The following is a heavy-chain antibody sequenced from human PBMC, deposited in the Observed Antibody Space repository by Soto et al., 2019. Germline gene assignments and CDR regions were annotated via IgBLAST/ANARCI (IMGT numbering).Heavy chain of an antibody. V-gene: IGHV3-66*01. CDR3: AAPTY. D-gene: IGHD6-6*01. Sequence: PSETLSLSCAASGFAVSNNYMSWVRQAPGKGLEWVSVIYSGGSIYYADAVKGRFTISRDNFKNTVYLQMTRLRADDTAVYYCAAPTYWGQGTLVTVS. J-gene: IGHJ4*02. CDR1: GFAVSNNY. CDR2: IYSGGSI.